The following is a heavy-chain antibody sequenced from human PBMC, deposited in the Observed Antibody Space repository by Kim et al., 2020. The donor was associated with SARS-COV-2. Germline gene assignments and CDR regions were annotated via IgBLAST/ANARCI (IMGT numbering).Heavy chain of an antibody. CDR3: AKAGALSSTSFFDY. D-gene: IGHD2-2*01. CDR1: GDTFTSYT. J-gene: IGHJ4*02. Sequence: ASVKVSCKASGDTFTSYTIHWVRQAPGQGLEWMGIINPNGGATTYAQKFQGRVTMTRDTSTSTVYMELSSLRSEDTAVYYCAKAGALSSTSFFDYWGQGTLVTVSS. CDR2: INPNGGAT. V-gene: IGHV1-46*01.